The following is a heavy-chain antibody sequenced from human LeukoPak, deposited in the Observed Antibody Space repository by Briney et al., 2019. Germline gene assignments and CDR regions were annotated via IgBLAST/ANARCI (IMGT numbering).Heavy chain of an antibody. V-gene: IGHV4-34*01. D-gene: IGHD5-18*01. CDR1: GGSFSGYY. CDR2: INHSGST. J-gene: IGHJ4*02. Sequence: SETLSLTCAVYGGSFSGYYWSWIRQPPGKGLEWIGEINHSGSTNYNPSLKRRGTISVDTSKNQFSLKLSSVTAADTAVYYCARRGGLVATSGYSYGDYYFDYWGQGTLVTVSS. CDR3: ARRGGLVATSGYSYGDYYFDY.